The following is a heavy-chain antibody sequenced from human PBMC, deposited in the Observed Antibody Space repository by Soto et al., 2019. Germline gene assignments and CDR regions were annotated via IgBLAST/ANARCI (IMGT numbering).Heavy chain of an antibody. CDR3: AREVPYGYSRFDY. D-gene: IGHD5-18*01. CDR1: GYTFTNND. Sequence: QVHLVQSGAEVKKPGASVKVSCKTSGYTFTNNDIHWVRQAPGQRLEWMGWVNAGNDNTKWSREFQGRLTLTKDTSATTAYMELSSLTSEYTAIYFCAREVPYGYSRFDYWGQGTLVTVSS. CDR2: VNAGNDNT. V-gene: IGHV1-3*01. J-gene: IGHJ4*02.